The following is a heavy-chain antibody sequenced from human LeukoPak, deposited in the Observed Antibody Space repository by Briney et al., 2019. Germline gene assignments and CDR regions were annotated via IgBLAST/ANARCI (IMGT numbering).Heavy chain of an antibody. Sequence: GGSLRLSCAASGFTFSSYWMSWVRQAPGKGLEWVSSISSSSSYIYYADSVKGRFTISRDNAKNSLYLQMNSLRAEDTAVYYCARGYRDIVVVPAAENNFDYWGQGTLVTVSS. CDR2: ISSSSSYI. CDR1: GFTFSSYW. V-gene: IGHV3-21*01. D-gene: IGHD2-2*01. J-gene: IGHJ4*02. CDR3: ARGYRDIVVVPAAENNFDY.